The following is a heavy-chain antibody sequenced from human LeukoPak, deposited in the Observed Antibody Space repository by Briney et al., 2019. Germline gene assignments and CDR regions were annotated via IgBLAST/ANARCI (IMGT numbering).Heavy chain of an antibody. Sequence: SVNVSCKASGFTFTSSAVQWVRQARGQRLEWIGWIVVGSGNTNYAQKFQERVTITRDMFTSTAYMELSSLRSEDTAVYYCAGRRQKYYYDSSGYYAFDIWGQGTMVTVSS. V-gene: IGHV1-58*01. CDR1: GFTFTSSA. J-gene: IGHJ3*02. CDR2: IVVGSGNT. D-gene: IGHD3-22*01. CDR3: AGRRQKYYYDSSGYYAFDI.